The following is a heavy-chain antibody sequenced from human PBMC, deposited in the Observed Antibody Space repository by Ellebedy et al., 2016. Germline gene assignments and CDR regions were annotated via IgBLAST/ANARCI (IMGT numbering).Heavy chain of an antibody. CDR2: ISYDGSNK. CDR1: GFTFSSYG. D-gene: IGHD1-1*01. Sequence: GESLKISXSASGFTFSSYGMHWVRQAPGKGLEWVAVISYDGSNKYYVDSVKGRFTISRDSSKNMLYLQLNSLRGEDTAVYYCAKQSSLDGYFDDWGQGTLVTVFS. V-gene: IGHV3-30*18. CDR3: AKQSSLDGYFDD. J-gene: IGHJ4*02.